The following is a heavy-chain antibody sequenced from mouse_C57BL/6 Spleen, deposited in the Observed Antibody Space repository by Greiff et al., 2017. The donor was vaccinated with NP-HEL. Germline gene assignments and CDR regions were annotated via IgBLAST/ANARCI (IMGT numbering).Heavy chain of an antibody. CDR2: IWSGGST. Sequence: VQLQESGPGLVQPSQSLSITCTVSGFSLTSYGVHWVRQSPGKGLEWLGVIWSGGSTDYHAAFISRLSISKDNSKSQVFFKMNSLQADDTAIYYCARSPTWYFDVWGTGTTVTVSS. CDR3: ARSPTWYFDV. J-gene: IGHJ1*03. V-gene: IGHV2-2*01. CDR1: GFSLTSYG.